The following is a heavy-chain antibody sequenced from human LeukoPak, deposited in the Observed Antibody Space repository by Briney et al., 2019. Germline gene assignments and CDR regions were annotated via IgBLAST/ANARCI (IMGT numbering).Heavy chain of an antibody. D-gene: IGHD3-22*01. CDR1: GYTFTNYD. Sequence: ASVKVSCKASGYTFTNYDINWVRQATGQGLEWMGWKNPNSGNTGYAQNFQGRVTMTRNTSISTAYMELSSLRSEDTAVYYCARRYSDSGNYYYMDVWGKGTTVTISS. V-gene: IGHV1-8*01. CDR3: ARRYSDSGNYYYMDV. J-gene: IGHJ6*03. CDR2: KNPNSGNT.